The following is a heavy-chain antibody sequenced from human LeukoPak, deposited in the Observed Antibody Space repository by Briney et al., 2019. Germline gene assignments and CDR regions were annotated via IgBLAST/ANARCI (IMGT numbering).Heavy chain of an antibody. CDR1: GFTFSSYA. Sequence: GGSLRLSCAASGFTFSSYAMSWVRQAPGKGLEWVSAISGSGGSTYYADSVKGRFTISRDNSKNTLYLQMNSLRAEDTAVYYCAKALKYQLLYPDAFDIWGQGTMVTVSS. D-gene: IGHD2-2*02. CDR2: ISGSGGST. J-gene: IGHJ3*02. CDR3: AKALKYQLLYPDAFDI. V-gene: IGHV3-23*01.